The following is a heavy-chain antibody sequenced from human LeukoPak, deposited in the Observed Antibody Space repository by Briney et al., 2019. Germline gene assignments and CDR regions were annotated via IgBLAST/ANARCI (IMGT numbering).Heavy chain of an antibody. Sequence: PGGSLRLSCATSGFTFSNAWMNWVRQAPGKGLKWVGRIRSNSDGGTIDYAAPMKGRFTLSRDDSKTTLYLQMNSLQTEDTAVYYCATDFYDSTWGQGTLVTVSS. J-gene: IGHJ5*02. CDR3: ATDFYDST. D-gene: IGHD3-22*01. V-gene: IGHV3-15*07. CDR1: GFTFSNAW. CDR2: IRSNSDGGTI.